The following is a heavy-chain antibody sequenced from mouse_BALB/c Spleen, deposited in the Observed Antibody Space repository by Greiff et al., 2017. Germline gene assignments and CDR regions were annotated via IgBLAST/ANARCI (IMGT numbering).Heavy chain of an antibody. CDR1: GFTFSSYA. CDR2: ISSGGST. Sequence: EVKLVESGGGLVKPGGSLKLSCAASGFTFSSYAMSWVRQTPEKRLEWVASISSGGSTYYPDSVKGRFTISRDNARNILYLQMSSLRSEDTAMYYCARGDPYYFDYWGQGTTLTVSS. CDR3: ARGDPYYFDY. J-gene: IGHJ2*01. V-gene: IGHV5-6-5*01.